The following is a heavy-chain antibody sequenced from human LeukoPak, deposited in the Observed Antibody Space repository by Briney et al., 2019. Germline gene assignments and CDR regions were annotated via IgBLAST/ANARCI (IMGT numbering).Heavy chain of an antibody. J-gene: IGHJ4*02. CDR2: IYTSGST. D-gene: IGHD5-24*01. Sequence: SETLSLTCTFSGGSISSYYWSWIRQPAGKGLEWIGRIYTSGSTNYNPSLKSRVTMSVDTSKNQFSLKLSSVTAADTAVYYCARDSGDGYNSVNDYWGQGTLVTVSS. CDR3: ARDSGDGYNSVNDY. CDR1: GGSISSYY. V-gene: IGHV4-4*07.